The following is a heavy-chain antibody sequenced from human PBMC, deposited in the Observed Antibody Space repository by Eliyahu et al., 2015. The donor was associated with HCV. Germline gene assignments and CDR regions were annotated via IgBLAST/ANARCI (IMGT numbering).Heavy chain of an antibody. CDR1: GGSITAYY. Sequence: QVQLQESGPGLVKPSETLSLTCTVSGGSITAYYWSWIRQPPGKGLEWIGYIHYSGSTNCNPSLKSRVTMSVDTSKNQFSLNLTSVTAADTAMYYCASGGGGIAVTGTGGWFDPWGQGTLVTVSS. CDR3: ASGGGGIAVTGTGGWFDP. J-gene: IGHJ5*02. D-gene: IGHD6-19*01. CDR2: IHYSGST. V-gene: IGHV4-59*01.